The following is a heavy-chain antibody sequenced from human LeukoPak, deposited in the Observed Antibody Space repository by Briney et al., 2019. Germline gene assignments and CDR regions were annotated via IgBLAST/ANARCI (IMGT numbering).Heavy chain of an antibody. D-gene: IGHD3-10*01. CDR1: GGSFSGYY. CDR2: INHSGST. CDR3: ARARTLYYGSGSRSYYFDY. Sequence: SETLSLTCAVYGGSFSGYYWSWIRQPPGKGLEWIGEINHSGSTNYNPSLKSRVTISVDTSKNQISLKLSSVTAADTAVYYCARARTLYYGSGSRSYYFDYWGQGTLVTVSS. V-gene: IGHV4-34*01. J-gene: IGHJ4*02.